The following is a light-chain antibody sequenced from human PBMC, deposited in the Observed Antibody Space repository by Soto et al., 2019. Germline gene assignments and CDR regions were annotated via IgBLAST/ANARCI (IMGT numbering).Light chain of an antibody. V-gene: IGLV2-14*01. CDR3: SSYTSRSTVV. J-gene: IGLJ2*01. CDR1: SSDVGDYNY. Sequence: QSALTQPASVSGSPGQSITISCTGTSSDVGDYNYVSWYQQYPGKAPKLMIYEVTNRPSGVSNRFSGSKSVNTASLTISGLQAEDEADYYCSSYTSRSTVVFGGGTKLTVL. CDR2: EVT.